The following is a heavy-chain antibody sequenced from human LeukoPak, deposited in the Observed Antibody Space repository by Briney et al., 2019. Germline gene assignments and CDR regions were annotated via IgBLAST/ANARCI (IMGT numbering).Heavy chain of an antibody. D-gene: IGHD2-2*01. Sequence: GTSLRLSCAASGLTFSSYGMHWVRQAPGKGLEWVAVIWSDGSNKYYAESVKGRFTISRDNSKNTLYLQMNSLRDEDTAVYYCARDYARGYFDYWGQGILVTVSS. J-gene: IGHJ4*02. CDR2: IWSDGSNK. CDR3: ARDYARGYFDY. V-gene: IGHV3-33*01. CDR1: GLTFSSYG.